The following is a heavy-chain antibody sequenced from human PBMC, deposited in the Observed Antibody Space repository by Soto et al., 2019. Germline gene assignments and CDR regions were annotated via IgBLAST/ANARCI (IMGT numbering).Heavy chain of an antibody. V-gene: IGHV3-30-3*01. J-gene: IGHJ4*02. CDR3: AREPLDRSGAFDY. D-gene: IGHD1-26*01. CDR2: ISYDGSNK. CDR1: GFTFSSYA. Sequence: QVQLVESGGGVVQPGRSLRLSCAASGFTFSSYAMHWVRQAPGKGLEWVAVISYDGSNKYYADSVKGRFTISRDNSKNTLYLQMNSLRAEDTAVYYCAREPLDRSGAFDYWGQGTLVTVSS.